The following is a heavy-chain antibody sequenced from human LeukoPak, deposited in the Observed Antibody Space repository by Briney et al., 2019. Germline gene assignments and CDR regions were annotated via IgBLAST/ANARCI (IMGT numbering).Heavy chain of an antibody. D-gene: IGHD3-22*01. V-gene: IGHV3-21*01. CDR1: GFTFSSYS. CDR3: ARDFDYYDSSGYYTNY. CDR2: ISSSSSYL. J-gene: IGHJ4*02. Sequence: GGSLRLSCAASGFTFSSYSMNWVRQAPGKGLEWVSSISSSSSYLYYADSVKGRFTISRDNAKNSLYLQMNSLRAEDTAVYYCARDFDYYDSSGYYTNYWGQGTLVTVSS.